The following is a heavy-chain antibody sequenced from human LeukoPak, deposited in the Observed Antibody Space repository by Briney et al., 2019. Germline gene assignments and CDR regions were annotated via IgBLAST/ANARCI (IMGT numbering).Heavy chain of an antibody. J-gene: IGHJ4*02. CDR2: ISYDGSNK. V-gene: IGHV3-30-3*01. CDR1: GFTFSSYA. Sequence: PGGSLRLSCAASGFTFSSYAMHWVRQAPGKGLEWVAVISYDGSNKYYADSLKGRFTISRDNAKNSLYLQMNSLRAEDTAVYYCTRGGITGTARRLYYFDYWGQGTLVTVSS. D-gene: IGHD1-7*01. CDR3: TRGGITGTARRLYYFDY.